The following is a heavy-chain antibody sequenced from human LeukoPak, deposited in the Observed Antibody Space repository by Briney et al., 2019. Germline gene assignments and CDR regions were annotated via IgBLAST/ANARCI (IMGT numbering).Heavy chain of an antibody. CDR2: INHSGST. CDR1: GGSFSGYY. Sequence: SETLSLTCAVYGGSFSGYYWSWIRQPPGKGLEWIGEINHSGSTNYNPSLKSRVTISVDTSKNQFSLKLSSVTAADTAVYYCARWIAVAGTYFDYWGQGTLVTVSS. J-gene: IGHJ4*02. V-gene: IGHV4-34*01. D-gene: IGHD6-19*01. CDR3: ARWIAVAGTYFDY.